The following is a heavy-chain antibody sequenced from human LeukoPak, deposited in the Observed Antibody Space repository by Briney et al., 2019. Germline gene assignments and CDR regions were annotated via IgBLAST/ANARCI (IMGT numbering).Heavy chain of an antibody. CDR2: IDWDDDE. V-gene: IGHV2-70*17. J-gene: IGHJ4*02. Sequence: SGPALVKPTQTLTLTCTFSGFSLSTTGLCVSWVRQPPGKALEWLARIDWDDDEFYGTSLKTRLSIFKDTSKNHVVLTMTNMDPVDTATYYCARTRGSSGSYYPDYWGQGTLVTVSS. CDR1: GFSLSTTGLC. CDR3: ARTRGSSGSYYPDY. D-gene: IGHD3-10*01.